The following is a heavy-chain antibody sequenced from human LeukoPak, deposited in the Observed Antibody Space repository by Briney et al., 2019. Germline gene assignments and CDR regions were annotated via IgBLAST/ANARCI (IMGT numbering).Heavy chain of an antibody. CDR3: ARDFAHYYDSSGYYPDDAFDI. Sequence: PSQTLSLTCTVSGGSISSGGYYWSWIRQHPGKGLEWIGYIYYSGSTYYNPSLKSRVTISVDTSKNQFSLKLSSVTAADTAVYYCARDFAHYYDSSGYYPDDAFDIWGQGTMVTVSS. CDR2: IYYSGST. V-gene: IGHV4-31*03. CDR1: GGSISSGGYY. D-gene: IGHD3-22*01. J-gene: IGHJ3*02.